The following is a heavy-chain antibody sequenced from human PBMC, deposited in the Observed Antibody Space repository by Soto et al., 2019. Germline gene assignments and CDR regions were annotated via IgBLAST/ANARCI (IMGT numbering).Heavy chain of an antibody. Sequence: PGGSLRLSCAASGFTFSSYGMHWVRQAPGKGLEWVAVISYDGSNKYYADSVKGRFTISRDNSKNTLYLQMNSLRAEDTAVYYCAKDYAPVAARPYYGMDVWGQGTTVTVSS. CDR3: AKDYAPVAARPYYGMDV. J-gene: IGHJ6*02. V-gene: IGHV3-30*18. CDR1: GFTFSSYG. D-gene: IGHD6-6*01. CDR2: ISYDGSNK.